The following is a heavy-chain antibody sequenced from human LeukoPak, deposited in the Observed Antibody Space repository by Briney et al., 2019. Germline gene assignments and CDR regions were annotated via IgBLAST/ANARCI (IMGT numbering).Heavy chain of an antibody. D-gene: IGHD3-10*01. CDR1: GFSFGTYD. CDR2: ISYDGSDT. V-gene: IGHV3-30*18. Sequence: GRSLTLSWAASGFSFGTYDMHWVRQAPGKGLEWVAIISYDGSDTYYAPAVKGRDTISSHNSKNPRSLQTNSLRAEDTAVYYCAKGYGEAAFDIWGQGTTVTVSS. J-gene: IGHJ3*02. CDR3: AKGYGEAAFDI.